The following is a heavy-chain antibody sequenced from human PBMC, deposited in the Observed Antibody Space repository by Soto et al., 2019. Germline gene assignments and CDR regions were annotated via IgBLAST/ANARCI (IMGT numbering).Heavy chain of an antibody. Sequence: GESLKISCKGSGYSFTSYWIGWVRQMPGKGLECMGIIYPGDSDTRYSPSFQGQVTISADKSISTAYLQWSSLKASDTAMYYCARGGSGSYYKPDYYYYGIDVWGQGTTVTVSS. CDR1: GYSFTSYW. V-gene: IGHV5-51*01. D-gene: IGHD3-10*01. CDR2: IYPGDSDT. J-gene: IGHJ6*02. CDR3: ARGGSGSYYKPDYYYYGIDV.